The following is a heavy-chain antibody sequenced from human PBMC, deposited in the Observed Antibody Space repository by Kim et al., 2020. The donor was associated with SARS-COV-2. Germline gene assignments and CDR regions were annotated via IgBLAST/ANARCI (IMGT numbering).Heavy chain of an antibody. D-gene: IGHD3-10*01. Sequence: SLTGRVTISVDTSKNQFSLKLSSVTAADTTVYYCARGIRYYYGSGSYYRFWGQGALVTVSS. J-gene: IGHJ4*02. V-gene: IGHV4-34*13. CDR3: ARGIRYYYGSGSYYRF.